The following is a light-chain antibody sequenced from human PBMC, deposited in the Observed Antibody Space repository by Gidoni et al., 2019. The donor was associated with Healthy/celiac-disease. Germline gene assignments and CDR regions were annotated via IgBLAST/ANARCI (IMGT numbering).Light chain of an antibody. Sequence: DIVLTQSPATLSLSPGERATLSCRASQSVSSYLAWYQQKPGQAPRLLIYDASNRATGIPARFSGSGSGTDFTLTISSLEPEDFAVYYCQQRSNCTFGQXTRLEIK. CDR2: DAS. CDR1: QSVSSY. J-gene: IGKJ5*01. V-gene: IGKV3-11*01. CDR3: QQRSNCT.